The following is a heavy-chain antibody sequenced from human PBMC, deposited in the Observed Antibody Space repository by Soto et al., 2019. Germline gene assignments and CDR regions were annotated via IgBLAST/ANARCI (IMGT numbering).Heavy chain of an antibody. J-gene: IGHJ3*02. D-gene: IGHD2-15*01. Sequence: GSLRLSCAASGFSFSSYGMSWVRQAPGKGLDWVGRIRNEANSYTAVYAASVTGRFTMSRDDSKNSLYLQMDSLKTEDTAVYYCTRVPTPVPAAIDIWGQGTMVTVSS. CDR2: IRNEANSYTA. V-gene: IGHV3-72*01. CDR3: TRVPTPVPAAIDI. CDR1: GFSFSSYG.